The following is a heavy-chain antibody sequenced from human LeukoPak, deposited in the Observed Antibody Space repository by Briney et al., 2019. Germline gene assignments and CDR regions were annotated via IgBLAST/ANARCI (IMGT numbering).Heavy chain of an antibody. CDR1: GFTVSSNY. J-gene: IGHJ4*02. CDR3: ARGPRGAAAGTFDF. V-gene: IGHV3-53*01. D-gene: IGHD6-13*01. Sequence: PGGSLRLSCAASGFTVSSNYMSWFRQAPGKGPEWVSVIYSGGSTYYADSVKGRFTISRDNSKNTLYLQMNSLRAEDTAVYYCARGPRGAAAGTFDFWGQGTLVTVSS. CDR2: IYSGGST.